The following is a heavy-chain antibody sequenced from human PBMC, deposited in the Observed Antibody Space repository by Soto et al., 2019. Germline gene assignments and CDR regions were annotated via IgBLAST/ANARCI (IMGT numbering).Heavy chain of an antibody. Sequence: PGGSLRLSCAASGFTFSDYYMSWIRQAPGKGLEWVSYISSSSSYTNYADSVKGRFTISRDNAKNSLYLQMNSLRAEDTAVYYCARYCRGGSCYAYYYYYGMDVWGQGTTVTVSS. CDR2: ISSSSSYT. D-gene: IGHD2-15*01. CDR1: GFTFSDYY. J-gene: IGHJ6*02. CDR3: ARYCRGGSCYAYYYYYGMDV. V-gene: IGHV3-11*06.